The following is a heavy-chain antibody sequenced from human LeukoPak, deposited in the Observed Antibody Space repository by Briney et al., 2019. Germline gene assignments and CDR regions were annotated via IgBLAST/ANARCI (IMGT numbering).Heavy chain of an antibody. CDR2: INSDGSST. D-gene: IGHD3-16*01. J-gene: IGHJ3*02. Sequence: GGSLRLSCAASGFTFSSYWMHWVRQAPGKGLVWVSRINSDGSSTSYADSVKGRFTISRDNANNTLYLQMNSVRAEDTAVYYCARGHETLWAFDIWGQGTMVTVSS. V-gene: IGHV3-74*01. CDR1: GFTFSSYW. CDR3: ARGHETLWAFDI.